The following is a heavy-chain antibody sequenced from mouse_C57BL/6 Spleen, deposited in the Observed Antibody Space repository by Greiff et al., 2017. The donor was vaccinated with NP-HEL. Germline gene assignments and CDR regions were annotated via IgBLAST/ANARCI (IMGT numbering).Heavy chain of an antibody. D-gene: IGHD6-1*01. CDR2: IYPGSGNT. V-gene: IGHV1-76*01. Sequence: VHLVESGAELVRPGASVKLSCKASGYTFTDYYINWVKQRPGQGLEWIARIYPGSGNTYYNEKFKGKATLTAEKSSSTAYMQLSSLTSEDSAVYFCASTRLSYFDYWGQGTTLTVSS. CDR3: ASTRLSYFDY. J-gene: IGHJ2*01. CDR1: GYTFTDYY.